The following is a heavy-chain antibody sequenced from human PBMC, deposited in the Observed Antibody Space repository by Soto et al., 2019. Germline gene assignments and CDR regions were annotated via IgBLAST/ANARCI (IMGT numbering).Heavy chain of an antibody. CDR3: ASARKLAAGYYYYGMDV. CDR1: GYTFTSYG. J-gene: IGHJ6*02. V-gene: IGHV1-18*01. CDR2: IIAYNGNT. D-gene: IGHD6-13*01. Sequence: ASVKVSCKASGYTFTSYGISWVRQAPGQGLEWMGWIIAYNGNTNYAQKLQGRVTMTTDTSTSTAYMELRSLRSDDTALYYCASARKLAAGYYYYGMDVWGQGTTVTAP.